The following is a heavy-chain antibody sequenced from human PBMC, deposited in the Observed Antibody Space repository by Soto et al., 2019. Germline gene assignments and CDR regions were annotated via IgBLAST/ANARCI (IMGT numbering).Heavy chain of an antibody. J-gene: IGHJ3*01. V-gene: IGHV3-9*01. Sequence: EVKLVESGGGLFQPGSPRKLPGAAPGFSFHDYVRHGVGQAPGRAREWVSGISYNSRVIDYADSVKGRFTISRDNAENSLYLQMNSLTAEDTALYYCVTPNSDSFSEGFNLWGQGTMVTVSS. D-gene: IGHD1-26*01. CDR1: GFSFHDYV. CDR2: ISYNSRVI. CDR3: VTPNSDSFSEGFNL.